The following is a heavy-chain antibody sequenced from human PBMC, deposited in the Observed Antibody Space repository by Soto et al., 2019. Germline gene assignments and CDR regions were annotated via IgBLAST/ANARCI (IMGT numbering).Heavy chain of an antibody. J-gene: IGHJ6*03. CDR3: ARQDSSPYYYMDV. Sequence: PGESLKISCKGSGYSFTSYWIGWVRQMPGKGLEWMGIIYPGDSDTRYSPSFQGQVTISADKSISTAYLQWSGLKASDTAMYYCARQDSSPYYYMDVWGKGTTVTVSS. CDR2: IYPGDSDT. V-gene: IGHV5-51*01. D-gene: IGHD6-13*01. CDR1: GYSFTSYW.